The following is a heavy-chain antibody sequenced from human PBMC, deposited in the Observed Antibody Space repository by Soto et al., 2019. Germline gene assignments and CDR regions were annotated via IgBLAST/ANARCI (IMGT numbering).Heavy chain of an antibody. CDR3: ARVTGREYSGYDYFDY. Sequence: GGSLRLSCAASGFTFSSYSMNWVRQAPGKGLEWVSSISSSSSYIYYADSVKGRFTISRDNAKNSLYLQMNSLRAEDTAVYYCARVTGREYSGYDYFDYWGQGTLVTVSS. V-gene: IGHV3-21*01. D-gene: IGHD5-12*01. J-gene: IGHJ4*02. CDR2: ISSSSSYI. CDR1: GFTFSSYS.